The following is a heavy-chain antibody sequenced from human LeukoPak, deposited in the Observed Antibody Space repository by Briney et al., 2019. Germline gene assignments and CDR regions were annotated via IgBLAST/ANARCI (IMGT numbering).Heavy chain of an antibody. V-gene: IGHV3-15*07. J-gene: IGHJ4*02. CDR2: IKSKTDGGTT. CDR3: TTDRISSLLWVGFRFDY. CDR1: GFTFSNAW. Sequence: GGSLRLSCAASGFTFSNAWMNWVRQAPGKGLEWVGRIKSKTDGGTTDYAAPVKGRFTISRDDSKNTLYLQMNSLKTADTAVYYCTTDRISSLLWVGFRFDYWGQGTLVTVSS. D-gene: IGHD3-10*01.